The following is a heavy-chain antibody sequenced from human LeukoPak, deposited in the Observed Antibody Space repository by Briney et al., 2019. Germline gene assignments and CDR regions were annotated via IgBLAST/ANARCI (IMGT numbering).Heavy chain of an antibody. CDR3: ARPYYYDSSGYSD. V-gene: IGHV4-34*01. J-gene: IGHJ4*02. CDR1: GGSFSGYY. Sequence: SETLSLTCAVYGGSFSGYYWSWIRQPPGKGLEWIGEINHSGSTSYNPSLKSRVTISVDTSKNQFSLKLSSVTAADTAVYYCARPYYYDSSGYSDWGQGTLVTVSS. CDR2: INHSGST. D-gene: IGHD3-22*01.